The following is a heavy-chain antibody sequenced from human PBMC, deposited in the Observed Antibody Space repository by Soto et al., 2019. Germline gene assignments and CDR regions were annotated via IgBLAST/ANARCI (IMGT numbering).Heavy chain of an antibody. CDR1: GFTFSSYS. CDR3: ARDRDWAFDY. D-gene: IGHD3-9*01. J-gene: IGHJ4*02. CDR2: IFVSSTTI. Sequence: GGSLRLSCVASGFTFSSYSMVWVRQAPGKGLEWISYIFVSSTTIYYADSVKGRFTVSRDNAQNSLFLLMNSLRAEDTAVYYCARDRDWAFDYWGQGTLVTVSS. V-gene: IGHV3-48*04.